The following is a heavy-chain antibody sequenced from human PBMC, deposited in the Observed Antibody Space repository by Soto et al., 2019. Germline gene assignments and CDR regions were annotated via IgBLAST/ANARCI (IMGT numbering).Heavy chain of an antibody. CDR2: INHSGSA. Sequence: SETLSLTCAVYGGSFSGYYWSWIRQPPGKGLEWIGEINHSGSANYNPSLKSRVTISVDTSKNQFSLNLSSVTAADTAVYYCARRGLWLKSFGYDYWGQGTLVTVSS. V-gene: IGHV4-34*01. D-gene: IGHD5-12*01. J-gene: IGHJ4*02. CDR1: GGSFSGYY. CDR3: ARRGLWLKSFGYDY.